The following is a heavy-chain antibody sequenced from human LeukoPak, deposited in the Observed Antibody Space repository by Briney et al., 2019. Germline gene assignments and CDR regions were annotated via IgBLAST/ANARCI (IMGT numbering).Heavy chain of an antibody. V-gene: IGHV3-23*01. CDR1: GFTFSSYA. Sequence: GGSLRLSCAASGFTFSSYAMSWVRQAPGKGLEWVSAISGSGGSTYYADSVKGRFTIFRDNSKNTLYLQMNSLRAEDTAVYYCAKDPPGYSSGWYYFDYWGQGTLVTVTS. CDR3: AKDPPGYSSGWYYFDY. J-gene: IGHJ4*02. CDR2: ISGSGGST. D-gene: IGHD6-19*01.